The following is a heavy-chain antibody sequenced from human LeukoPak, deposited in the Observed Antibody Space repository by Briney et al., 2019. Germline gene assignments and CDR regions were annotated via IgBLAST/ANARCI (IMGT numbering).Heavy chain of an antibody. CDR2: IKQDGSIK. Sequence: GGSLRLSCAASGFTFSTYWMSWVRQAPGKGLEWVANIKQDGSIKYYVDSVKGRFTISRDNAKNSLYLQLNSLRAGDTAVYYCATTIRDSPWDYWGQGTLVTDSS. D-gene: IGHD5-12*01. CDR3: ATTIRDSPWDY. V-gene: IGHV3-7*01. J-gene: IGHJ4*02. CDR1: GFTFSTYW.